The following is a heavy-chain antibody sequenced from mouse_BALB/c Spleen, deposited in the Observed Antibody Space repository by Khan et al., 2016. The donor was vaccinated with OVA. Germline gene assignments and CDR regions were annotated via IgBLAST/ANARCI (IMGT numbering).Heavy chain of an antibody. V-gene: IGHV1S81*02. Sequence: QVQLKQPGAELVKAGASVKMSCKASGYTFTSYWMHWVKQRLGKGLEWFAETNPTNGRTYYNEKFKSKATLTVDNSSSTAYMLLSGPTFEDSAVYDCARIKKIVATYFDYWGQGTTLTGSS. J-gene: IGHJ2*01. D-gene: IGHD1-1*01. CDR1: GYTFTSYW. CDR3: ARIKKIVATYFDY. CDR2: TNPTNGRT.